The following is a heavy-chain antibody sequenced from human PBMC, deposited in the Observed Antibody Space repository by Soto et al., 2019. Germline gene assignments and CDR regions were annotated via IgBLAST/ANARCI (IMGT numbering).Heavy chain of an antibody. CDR2: ISHRGNT. CDR1: GASISLVGYS. CDR3: ARYDSSGDFDY. J-gene: IGHJ4*02. D-gene: IGHD3-22*01. V-gene: IGHV4-30-2*01. Sequence: QLHLQESGSGLVKPSQTLSLTCGVSGASISLVGYSWSWIRQPPGKGLEWIGYISHRGNTYYNPSLGSRVTISVDRSKNEFSLNLRSVTAADTAMYYCARYDSSGDFDYWGQGTLVTVSS.